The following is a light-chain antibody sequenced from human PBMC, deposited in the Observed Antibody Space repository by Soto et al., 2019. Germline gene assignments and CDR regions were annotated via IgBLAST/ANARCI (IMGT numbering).Light chain of an antibody. V-gene: IGKV3-20*01. Sequence: EVVLTQSPGTLSVSPGERATLSCRASQSVSSSYLAWYQQKPGQAPRLLIYGASSRATGIPDRFSGSGSGTDFTLTISRLEPEDFAVYYCQQYGSSQTFGPGTKVAIK. CDR3: QQYGSSQT. CDR2: GAS. CDR1: QSVSSSY. J-gene: IGKJ3*01.